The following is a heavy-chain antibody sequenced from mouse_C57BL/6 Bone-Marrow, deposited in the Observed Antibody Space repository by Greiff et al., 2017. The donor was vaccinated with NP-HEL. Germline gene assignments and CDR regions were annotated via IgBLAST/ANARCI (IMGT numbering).Heavy chain of an antibody. V-gene: IGHV1-50*01. D-gene: IGHD1-1*01. CDR3: ARENCGSSFAY. CDR2: IDPSDSYT. Sequence: QVQLQQPGAELVKPGASVKLSCKASGYTFTSYWMQWVKQRPGQGLEWIGEIDPSDSYTNYNQKFKGKATLTVDTSSSTAYMQLSSLTSEDSAVYYCARENCGSSFAYGGRGTLVPVSA. J-gene: IGHJ3*01. CDR1: GYTFTSYW.